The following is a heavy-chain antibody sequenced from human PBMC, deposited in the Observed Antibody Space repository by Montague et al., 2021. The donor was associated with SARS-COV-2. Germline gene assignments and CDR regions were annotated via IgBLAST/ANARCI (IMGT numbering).Heavy chain of an antibody. V-gene: IGHV4-61*02. CDR2: TYTSGST. D-gene: IGHD3-9*01. J-gene: IGHJ4*02. CDR3: ARESLHLTGYYNDYFDY. Sequence: TLSLTCTVSGGSISSGSYYWNWIRQPAGKGLEWIGRTYTSGSTNYNPSLKSRVTISVETSKNQFSLKLSSVTAADTAVYYCARESLHLTGYYNDYFDYWGQGTLVTVSS. CDR1: GGSISSGSYY.